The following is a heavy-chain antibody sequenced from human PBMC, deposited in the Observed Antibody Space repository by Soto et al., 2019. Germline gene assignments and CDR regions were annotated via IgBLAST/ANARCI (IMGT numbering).Heavy chain of an antibody. CDR1: GFTFSSYG. CDR3: ARIYCTGTICPYYYYYYGMDV. CDR2: ISYDGSNK. D-gene: IGHD2-2*01. V-gene: IGHV3-30*03. J-gene: IGHJ6*02. Sequence: QVQLVESGGGVVQPGRSLRLSCAASGFTFSSYGMHWVRQAPGKGLAWVALISYDGSNKYYADSVKGRFTISRDNSKNTLYLQMNSLRAEYTAVYYCARIYCTGTICPYYYYYYGMDVWGQGTTVTVSS.